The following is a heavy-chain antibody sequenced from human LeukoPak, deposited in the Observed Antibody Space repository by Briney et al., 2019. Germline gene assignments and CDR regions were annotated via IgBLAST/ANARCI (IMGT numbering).Heavy chain of an antibody. CDR3: ARASNYFDSRGLHWFDP. J-gene: IGHJ5*02. CDR2: IGDSGRNT. Sequence: GGSLRLSCAASGFTFSSYAMTWVRQAPGKGLEWVSAIGDSGRNTYYADSVRGRFTISRDNAKNTLYLQMNSLRAEDTAMYYCARASNYFDSRGLHWFDPWGQGTLVTVSS. CDR1: GFTFSSYA. V-gene: IGHV3-23*01. D-gene: IGHD3-22*01.